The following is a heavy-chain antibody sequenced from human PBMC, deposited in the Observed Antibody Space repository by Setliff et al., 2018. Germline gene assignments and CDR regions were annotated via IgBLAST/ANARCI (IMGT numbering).Heavy chain of an antibody. J-gene: IGHJ4*02. CDR3: ARRQGASGTTLYY. CDR2: ISGYNGNT. V-gene: IGHV1-18*01. CDR1: GYTFTNFG. D-gene: IGHD3-10*01. Sequence: GASVKVSCKTSGYTFTNFGISWVRQAPGQGLEWMGWISGYNGNTNYAQKFQGRVTMTTDTSTSTAYMELKSLRYDDTAVYYCARRQGASGTTLYYWGQGTLVTV.